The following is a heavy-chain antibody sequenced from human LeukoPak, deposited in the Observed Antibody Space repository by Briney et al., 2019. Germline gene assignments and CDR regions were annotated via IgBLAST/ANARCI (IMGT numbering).Heavy chain of an antibody. CDR2: ISYDGSNK. CDR3: ARALPAAAGTNNWFDP. CDR1: GFTFSSYA. Sequence: QPGGSLRLSCAASGFTFSSYAMHWVRQAPGKGLEWVAVISYDGSNKYYADSVKGRFTISRDNSKNTLYLQMNSLRAEDTAVYYCARALPAAAGTNNWFDPWGQGTLVTVSS. J-gene: IGHJ5*02. D-gene: IGHD6-13*01. V-gene: IGHV3-30-3*01.